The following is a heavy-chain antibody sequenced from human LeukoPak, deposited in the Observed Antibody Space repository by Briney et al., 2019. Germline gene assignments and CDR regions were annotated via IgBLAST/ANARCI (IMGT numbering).Heavy chain of an antibody. J-gene: IGHJ5*02. D-gene: IGHD3-22*01. V-gene: IGHV4-4*02. CDR3: ARVRVDSISLGNWFDP. CDR1: GGSITSSNW. Sequence: SGTLSLTCAVSGGSITSSNWWSWVRQPPGKGLEWIGEIYHLGDTKYNPSLNSRVTISVDKSKNQFSLRLSSVTAADTALYYCARVRVDSISLGNWFDPWGQGTLVTVSS. CDR2: IYHLGDT.